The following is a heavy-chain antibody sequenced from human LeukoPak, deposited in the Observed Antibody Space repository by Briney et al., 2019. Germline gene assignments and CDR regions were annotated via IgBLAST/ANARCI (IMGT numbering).Heavy chain of an antibody. Sequence: PGGSLRLSCAASRSLFTTYGIHWARQAPGKGLEWVAAISYDGSNKFYTDSVKGRFTVSRDDSKNTVYLQMNSLRSDDTAVYFCARDPQRWQQLPHYWYLDLWGRGTLVAVSS. D-gene: IGHD5-24*01. CDR1: RSLFTTYG. V-gene: IGHV3-30*05. J-gene: IGHJ2*01. CDR2: ISYDGSNK. CDR3: ARDPQRWQQLPHYWYLDL.